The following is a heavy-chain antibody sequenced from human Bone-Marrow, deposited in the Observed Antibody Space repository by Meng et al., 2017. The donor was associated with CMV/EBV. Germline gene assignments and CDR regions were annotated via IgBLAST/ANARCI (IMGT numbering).Heavy chain of an antibody. J-gene: IGHJ6*02. CDR3: AKVGGITGMSVLDV. CDR2: FYRGGST. Sequence: GASLRLSCAASGFTVSSNYMSWVRQAPGKGLEWVSVFYRGGSTYYADSVKGRFTISRVNSRNTLYLQMNSLRAEDTAVYYCAKVGGITGMSVLDVWGQGTTVTVSS. D-gene: IGHD1-20*01. CDR1: GFTVSSNY. V-gene: IGHV3-53*01.